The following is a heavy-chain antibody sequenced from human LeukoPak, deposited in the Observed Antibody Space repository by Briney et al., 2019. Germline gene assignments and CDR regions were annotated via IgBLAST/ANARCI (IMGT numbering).Heavy chain of an antibody. CDR2: ITSGGSDI. CDR1: GFTFSGSA. V-gene: IGHV3-48*01. J-gene: IGHJ4*02. Sequence: GGSLRLSCTASGFTFSGSAMHWVRQAPGKGLEGVSFITSGGSDIDYADSVRGRFTISRANANNTLFLQMDSLRVEDTAVYYCARLRTYNDRDYWGQGTLVTVAS. CDR3: ARLRTYNDRDY. D-gene: IGHD3-3*01.